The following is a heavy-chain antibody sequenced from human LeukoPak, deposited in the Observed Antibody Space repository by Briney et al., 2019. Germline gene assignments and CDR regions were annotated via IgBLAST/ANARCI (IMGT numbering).Heavy chain of an antibody. V-gene: IGHV3-23*01. D-gene: IGHD5-18*01. CDR3: ARGYSYGGSPFYYGMDV. CDR2: ISGSGGST. J-gene: IGHJ6*02. CDR1: RFTFSSYA. Sequence: GGSPRLSCAASRFTFSSYAMSWVRQAPGKGLEWVSAISGSGGSTYYADSVKGRFTISRDNSKNTLYLQMNSLRAEDTAVYYCARGYSYGGSPFYYGMDVWGQGTTVTVSS.